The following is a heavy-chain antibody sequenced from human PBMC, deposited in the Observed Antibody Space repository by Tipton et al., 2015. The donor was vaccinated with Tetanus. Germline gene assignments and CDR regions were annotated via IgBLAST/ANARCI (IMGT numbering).Heavy chain of an antibody. CDR2: IYHSESA. D-gene: IGHD3-3*01. J-gene: IGHJ4*02. Sequence: TLSLTCTVSGGSLSGYHWNWIRQSPGKGLEWIGNIYHSESANYNPSLKSRATISVDTSKNQFSLKLSSVTAADTAVYYCARIYDFWSGYYSDHWGQGTLVTVSS. CDR1: GGSLSGYH. V-gene: IGHV4-4*08. CDR3: ARIYDFWSGYYSDH.